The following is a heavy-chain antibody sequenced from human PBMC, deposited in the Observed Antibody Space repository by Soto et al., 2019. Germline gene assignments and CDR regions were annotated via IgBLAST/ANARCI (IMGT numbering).Heavy chain of an antibody. CDR2: ISYDGSNK. CDR1: GFTFSSYA. CDR3: ARDHLSGKQWPPVDWFDP. V-gene: IGHV3-30-3*01. J-gene: IGHJ5*02. Sequence: GGSLRLSCAASGFTFSSYAMHWVRQAPGKGLEWVAVISYDGSNKYYADSVKGRFTISRDNSKNTLYLQMNSLRAEDTAVYYCARDHLSGKQWPPVDWFDPWGQGTLVTVS. D-gene: IGHD6-19*01.